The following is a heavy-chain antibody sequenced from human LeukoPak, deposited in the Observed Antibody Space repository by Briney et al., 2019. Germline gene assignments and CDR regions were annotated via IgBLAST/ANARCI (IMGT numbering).Heavy chain of an antibody. V-gene: IGHV3-30*18. CDR3: AKDLGVNTPEAYDY. CDR1: GFTFSSYG. Sequence: GGSLRLSCAASGFTFSSYGMHWVRQAPGKGLEWVAVISYDGSNKYYADSVKGRFTISRDNSKNTLYLQMNSLRAEDTAVYYCAKDLGVNTPEAYDYWGQGTLVTVSS. CDR2: ISYDGSNK. J-gene: IGHJ4*02. D-gene: IGHD2-8*01.